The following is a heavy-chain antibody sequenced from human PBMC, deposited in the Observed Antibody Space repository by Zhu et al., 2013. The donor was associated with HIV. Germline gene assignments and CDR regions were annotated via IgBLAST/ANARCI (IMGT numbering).Heavy chain of an antibody. D-gene: IGHD6-6*01. V-gene: IGHV1-8*01. CDR3: VRHPYGGTARPGLGGNYYGMDV. CDR1: GYTFTSYD. CDR2: MNPNSGNT. J-gene: IGHJ6*02. Sequence: QVQLVQSGAEVKKPGASVKVSCKASGYTFTSYDINWVRQATGQGLEWMGWMNPNSGNTGYAQKFQGRVTMTRNTSISTAYMELSSLTSEDTAVYYCVRHPYGGTARPGLGGNYYGMDVWGQGTTVTVSS.